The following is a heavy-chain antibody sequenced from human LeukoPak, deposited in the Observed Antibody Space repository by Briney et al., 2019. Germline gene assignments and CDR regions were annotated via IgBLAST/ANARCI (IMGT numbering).Heavy chain of an antibody. Sequence: SETLSLTCTVSGGSISPYYWSWIRQPPGKGLEWIGYIYYSGSTNYSPSLKSRVTISVDTSKNQFSLRLSSVTAADTAVYYCARCRGDRSSTSCSPDFGYWAEATLVTVS. CDR2: IYYSGST. CDR3: ARCRGDRSSTSCSPDFGY. J-gene: IGHJ4*02. V-gene: IGHV4-59*01. CDR1: GGSISPYY. D-gene: IGHD2-2*01.